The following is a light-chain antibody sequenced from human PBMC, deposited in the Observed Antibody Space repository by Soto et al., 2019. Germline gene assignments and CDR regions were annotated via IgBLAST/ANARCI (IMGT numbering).Light chain of an antibody. CDR3: QHRSDWPLP. J-gene: IGKJ3*01. CDR2: DVS. CDR1: ESVNNY. Sequence: EVVLTQSPATLSFSPGDRATLSCRASESVNNYLAWYQQKPGQPPRLVIYDVSSRATGIPDRFSGNGAGKDLTLTISSLEPEDFAVCYCQHRSDWPLPFGPGPRVDI. V-gene: IGKV3-11*01.